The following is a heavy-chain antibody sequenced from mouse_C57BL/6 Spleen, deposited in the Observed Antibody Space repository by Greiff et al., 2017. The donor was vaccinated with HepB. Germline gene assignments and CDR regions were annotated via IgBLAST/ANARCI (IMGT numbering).Heavy chain of an antibody. CDR3: AREDSSVLDY. CDR1: GYAFRSSW. Sequence: VQLQQSGPELVQPGASVKISCKASGYAFRSSWMNWVKQRPGKGLEWIGRIYPGDGDTNYNGKFKGTATLTADKSSSTAYMQLSSLTSEDSAVYFCAREDSSVLDYWGQGTTLTVSS. CDR2: IYPGDGDT. V-gene: IGHV1-82*01. D-gene: IGHD3-2*02. J-gene: IGHJ2*01.